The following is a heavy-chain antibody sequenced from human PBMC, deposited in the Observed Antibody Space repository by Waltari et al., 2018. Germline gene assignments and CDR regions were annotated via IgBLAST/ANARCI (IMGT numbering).Heavy chain of an antibody. CDR2: ISWNSGSI. Sequence: EVQLVESGGGLVQPGRSLRLSCAASGFPFDDYAMHWVRHAPGKGLEWVSGISWNSGSIGYADSVKGRFTISRDNAKNSLYLQMNSLRAEDTALYYCAKDTAVTMVRGVTYYFDYWGQGTLVTVSS. V-gene: IGHV3-9*01. CDR3: AKDTAVTMVRGVTYYFDY. CDR1: GFPFDDYA. D-gene: IGHD3-10*01. J-gene: IGHJ4*02.